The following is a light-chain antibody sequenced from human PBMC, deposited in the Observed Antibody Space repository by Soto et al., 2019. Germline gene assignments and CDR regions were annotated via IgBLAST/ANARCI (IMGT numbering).Light chain of an antibody. CDR2: SSN. Sequence: QSALTQPTSASGAPGQGVTISCSGSSSNIGRNAVQWYQQLPGTAPKLLIYSSNQRPSGVPDRFSGSKSGTSASLAISGLQSEDEADYYCAAWDDSLNGLWVSGGGTKLTVL. V-gene: IGLV1-44*01. CDR1: SSNIGRNA. CDR3: AAWDDSLNGLWV. J-gene: IGLJ3*02.